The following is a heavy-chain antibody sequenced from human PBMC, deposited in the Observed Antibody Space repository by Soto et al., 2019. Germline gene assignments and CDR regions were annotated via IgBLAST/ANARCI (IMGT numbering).Heavy chain of an antibody. CDR2: IYYSGST. V-gene: IGHV4-39*01. J-gene: IGHJ3*02. D-gene: IGHD3-3*01. CDR1: GGSISSSSYY. Sequence: QLQLQESGPGLVKPSETLSLTCTVSGGSISSSSYYWGWIRQPPGKGLEWIGSIYYSGSTYYNPSPQSRVTISVDTSKNPFSLKLSSVTAGDTAWYYCARALKRYYDFWSGYPGSDAFDIWGQGTMVTVSS. CDR3: ARALKRYYDFWSGYPGSDAFDI.